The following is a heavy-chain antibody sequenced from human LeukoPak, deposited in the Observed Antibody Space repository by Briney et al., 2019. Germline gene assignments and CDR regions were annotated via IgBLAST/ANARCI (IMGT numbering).Heavy chain of an antibody. CDR2: IYTSGST. CDR3: ARDQTYYYDSSDWFDP. CDR1: GGSFSGYY. D-gene: IGHD3-22*01. V-gene: IGHV4-4*07. J-gene: IGHJ5*02. Sequence: KPSETLSLTCAVYGGSFSGYYWSWIRQPAGKGLEWIGRIYTSGSTNYNPSLKSRVTMSVDTSKNQFSLKLSSVTAADTAVYYCARDQTYYYDSSDWFDPWGQGTLVTVSS.